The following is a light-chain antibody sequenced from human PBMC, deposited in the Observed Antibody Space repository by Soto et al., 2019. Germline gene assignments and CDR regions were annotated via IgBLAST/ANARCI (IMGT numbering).Light chain of an antibody. CDR1: QSVSSSY. J-gene: IGKJ1*01. Sequence: EIVLTQSPGPLSLSPGERATLSCRASQSVSSSYLAWYQQKPGQAPRLLIYGTSSRATAIPDRFSGSGSGTDFTLTISRLEPEDFALYYCQQYGSSSWTFGQGTKGESK. V-gene: IGKV3-20*01. CDR2: GTS. CDR3: QQYGSSSWT.